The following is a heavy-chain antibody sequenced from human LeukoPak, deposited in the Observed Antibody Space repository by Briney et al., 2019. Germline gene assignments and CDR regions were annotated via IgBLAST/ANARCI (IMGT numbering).Heavy chain of an antibody. D-gene: IGHD2-2*01. Sequence: KPSETLSLTCTVSGRSISSNSDYGARIRQSPGKGLEWIGSIYYSGSTRYNPSLKSRVTICVDTSSNQCAITLNAVTPSVKPLNNYAKTGSAPPPVISAAKGLHWFDPWGQRTLVTVSS. V-gene: IGHV4-39*03. CDR1: GRSISSNSDY. CDR2: IYYSGST. J-gene: IGHJ5*02. CDR3: AKTGSAPPPVISAAKGLHWFDP.